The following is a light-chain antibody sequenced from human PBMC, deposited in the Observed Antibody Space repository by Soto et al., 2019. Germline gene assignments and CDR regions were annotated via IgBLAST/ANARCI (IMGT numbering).Light chain of an antibody. CDR1: QDISNY. CDR2: AAS. V-gene: IGKV1-39*01. J-gene: IGKJ5*01. Sequence: DLQMAESPTSLAAAVGASVTMTCKASQDISNYLNWYQQKPGNAPKVLIYAASNLQTGVPSRFSGSGSGTDFTLTITSLHPEDFATYYCQQSYGTPITFGQGTRLEIK. CDR3: QQSYGTPIT.